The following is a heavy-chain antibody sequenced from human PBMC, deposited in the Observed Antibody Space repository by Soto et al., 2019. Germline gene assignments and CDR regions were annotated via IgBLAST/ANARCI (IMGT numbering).Heavy chain of an antibody. V-gene: IGHV4-59*08. CDR2: IYYSGST. CDR1: GGSISSYY. CDR3: ARQDYDYVWGSYRFDY. D-gene: IGHD3-16*02. Sequence: SETLSLTCTVSGGSISSYYWSWIRQPPGKGLEWIGYIYYSGSTNYNPFLKSRVTISVDTSKNQFSLKLSSVTAADTAVYYCARQDYDYVWGSYRFDYWGQGTLVTSPQ. J-gene: IGHJ4*02.